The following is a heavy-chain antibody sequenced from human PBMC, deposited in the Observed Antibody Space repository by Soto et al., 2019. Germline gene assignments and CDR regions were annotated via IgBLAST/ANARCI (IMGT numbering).Heavy chain of an antibody. CDR2: IYHSGST. CDR1: GGSIISGGYS. D-gene: IGHD4-4*01. CDR3: ARTTSSNWFDP. J-gene: IGHJ5*02. Sequence: SETLSLTCAVSGGSIISGGYSWSWIRQPPGKGLEWIGYIYHSGSTYYNPSLKSRVTISVDRSKNQFSLKLSSVTAADTAVYYCARTTSSNWFDPWGQGTVVTVSS. V-gene: IGHV4-30-2*01.